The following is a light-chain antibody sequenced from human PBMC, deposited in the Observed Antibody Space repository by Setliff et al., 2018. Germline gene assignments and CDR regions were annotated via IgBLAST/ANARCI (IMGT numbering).Light chain of an antibody. V-gene: IGLV2-23*02. CDR2: EVS. Sequence: QSVLTQPASVSGSPGQSITISCTGTSSDIGAYSLVSWYQHSPGKAPRLMIYEVSKWPSGVSNRFSGSKSANTASLTISGLQAEDEADYYCCSYAGSSTFVFGGGTKVTVL. CDR3: CSYAGSSTFV. J-gene: IGLJ1*01. CDR1: SSDIGAYSL.